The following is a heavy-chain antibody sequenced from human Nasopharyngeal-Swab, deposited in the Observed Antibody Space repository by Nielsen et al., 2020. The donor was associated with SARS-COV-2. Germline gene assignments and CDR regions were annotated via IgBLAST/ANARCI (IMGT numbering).Heavy chain of an antibody. V-gene: IGHV4-34*01. CDR1: GGSFSGYY. J-gene: IGHJ3*02. CDR3: ARWPEGGYDSAFDI. Sequence: SETLSLTCAVYGGSFSGYYWSWIRQPPGKGLEWIGEINHSGSTNYNPSLKSRVTISVDTSKNRFSLKLSSVTAADTAVYYCARWPEGGYDSAFDIWGQGTMVTVSS. CDR2: INHSGST. D-gene: IGHD5-12*01.